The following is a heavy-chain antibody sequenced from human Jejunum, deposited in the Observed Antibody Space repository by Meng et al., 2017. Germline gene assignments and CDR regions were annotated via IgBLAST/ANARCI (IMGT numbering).Heavy chain of an antibody. V-gene: IGHV3-48*03. D-gene: IGHD5-24*01. CDR3: ARMALVAFDY. J-gene: IGHJ4*02. Sequence: GESLKISCAASGFIFSNYEMIWVRQAPGKGLEWISYISGSIGTIYYADSVKGRFTVSRDNAKNSLFLQMNSLRAEDTAVYYCARMALVAFDYWGQGTLVTVSS. CDR2: ISGSIGTI. CDR1: GFIFSNYE.